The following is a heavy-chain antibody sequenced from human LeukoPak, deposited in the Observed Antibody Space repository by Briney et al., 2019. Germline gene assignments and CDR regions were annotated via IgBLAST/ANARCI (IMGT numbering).Heavy chain of an antibody. D-gene: IGHD3-22*01. CDR3: ATAYSMIMVAIPLYFDF. Sequence: GRSLRLSCAASRFTFSSFGMTWVRQAPGKGLEWVSSISDSGDNTYYADSVRGRFTISRDNSENTLYLQVSSLRAEDTAVYYCATAYSMIMVAIPLYFDFWGQGTLVTVSS. V-gene: IGHV3-23*01. J-gene: IGHJ4*02. CDR2: ISDSGDNT. CDR1: RFTFSSFG.